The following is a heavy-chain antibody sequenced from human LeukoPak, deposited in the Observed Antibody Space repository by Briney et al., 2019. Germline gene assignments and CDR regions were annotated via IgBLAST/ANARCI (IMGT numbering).Heavy chain of an antibody. V-gene: IGHV1-18*01. CDR3: AREEGGLAGDYYYGMDV. CDR2: ISAYNGNT. Sequence: VASVKVSCKASGYTFTSYGISWVRQAPGQGLEWMGWISAYNGNTNYAQKLQGRVTMTTDTSTSTAYMELRSLRSGDTAVYYCAREEGGLAGDYYYGMDVWGQGTTVTVSS. J-gene: IGHJ6*02. D-gene: IGHD6-19*01. CDR1: GYTFTSYG.